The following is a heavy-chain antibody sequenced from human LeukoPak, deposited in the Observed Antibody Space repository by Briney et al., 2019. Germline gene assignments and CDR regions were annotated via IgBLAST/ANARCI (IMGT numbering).Heavy chain of an antibody. CDR2: IYTSGST. Sequence: SETLSLTCTVSGGSISSYYWSWIRQPPGKGLEWIGYIYTSGSTNYNPSLKSRVTISVDTSKNQFSLKLSSVTAADTAVYYCASHVGSGYYYEWFDYWGQGTLVTVSS. J-gene: IGHJ4*02. V-gene: IGHV4-4*09. CDR1: GGSISSYY. D-gene: IGHD3-22*01. CDR3: ASHVGSGYYYEWFDY.